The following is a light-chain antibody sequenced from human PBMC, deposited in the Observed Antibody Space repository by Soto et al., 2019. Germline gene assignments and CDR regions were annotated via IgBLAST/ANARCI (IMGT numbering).Light chain of an antibody. CDR1: QTIGRC. Sequence: DIPMTQSPSSLSASGGDRVTINCRASQTIGRCLNWYQQQPGKAPKLLIYAGSNLQSGVPSRFSGTCSGTDFTLTISSLQPEDFATYYCQQSFITPRTFGQGTRVEIK. CDR2: AGS. CDR3: QQSFITPRT. J-gene: IGKJ2*02. V-gene: IGKV1-39*01.